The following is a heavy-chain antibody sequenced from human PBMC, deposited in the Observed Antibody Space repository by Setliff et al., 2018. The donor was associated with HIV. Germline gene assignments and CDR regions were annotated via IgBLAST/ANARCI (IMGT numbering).Heavy chain of an antibody. CDR1: GGSFSGYY. J-gene: IGHJ5*02. V-gene: IGHV4-34*01. CDR3: ARESLDNWFDP. CDR2: INHSGST. Sequence: PSETLSLTCAVCGGSFSGYYWSWIRQPPGKGLEWIGEINHSGSTNYNPSLKSRVTISVDTSKNQFSLKLSSVTAADTAVYYCARESLDNWFDPWGQGTLVTAPQ.